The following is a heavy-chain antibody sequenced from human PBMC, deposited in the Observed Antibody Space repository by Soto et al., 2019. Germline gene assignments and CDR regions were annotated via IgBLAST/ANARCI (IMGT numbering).Heavy chain of an antibody. Sequence: PSXTLSLTCTVSGGSISSGGYSWSWIRQPPGKGLEWIGYIYHSGSTYYNPSLKSRVTISVDWSKNQFSLKLSSVTAADTAVYYCARAHYGDYGYGMDVWGQGTTVTVSS. CDR3: ARAHYGDYGYGMDV. CDR1: GGSISSGGYS. CDR2: IYHSGST. V-gene: IGHV4-30-2*01. D-gene: IGHD4-17*01. J-gene: IGHJ6*02.